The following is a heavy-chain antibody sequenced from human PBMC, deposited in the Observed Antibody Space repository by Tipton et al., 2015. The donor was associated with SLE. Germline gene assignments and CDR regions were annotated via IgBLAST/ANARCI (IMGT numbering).Heavy chain of an antibody. CDR1: GFTFNAFA. J-gene: IGHJ2*01. Sequence: SLRLSCAASGFTFNAFAMHWVRQSPGKGLEWVSGISRNSANIAYVDSVKGRFTISRDNAKNSLYLQMSSLRPEDTAFYYCAKAVGRYYGWNFELWGRGTLVTVSS. D-gene: IGHD1-26*01. CDR3: AKAVGRYYGWNFEL. V-gene: IGHV3-9*01. CDR2: ISRNSANI.